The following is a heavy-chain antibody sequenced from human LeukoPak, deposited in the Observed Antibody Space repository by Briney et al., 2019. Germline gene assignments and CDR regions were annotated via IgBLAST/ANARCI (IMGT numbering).Heavy chain of an antibody. CDR2: ISGSGGST. D-gene: IGHD2-2*01. V-gene: IGHV3-23*01. J-gene: IGHJ6*03. CDR3: AKEPGGCSITSAPCYYYMDV. CDR1: GFTFSSYA. Sequence: PGGSLRLSCAASGFTFSSYAMSWVRQAPGKGLEWVSAISGSGGSTYYADSVKGRFTISRDNSKNTLYLQMNRLRAEDTAVYYCAKEPGGCSITSAPCYYYMDVWGKGTTVTVSS.